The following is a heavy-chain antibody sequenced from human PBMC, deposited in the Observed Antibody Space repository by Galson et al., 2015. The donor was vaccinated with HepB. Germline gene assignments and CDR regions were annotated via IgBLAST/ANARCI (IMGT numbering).Heavy chain of an antibody. J-gene: IGHJ6*02. V-gene: IGHV1-18*04. CDR1: GYTFTSYG. CDR2: ISAYNGNT. CDR3: ARVPITMVRGVRPYYYYYYGMDV. Sequence: SVKVSCKASGYTFTSYGISWVRQAPGQGLEWMGWISAYNGNTNYAQKLQGRVTMTTDTSTSTAYMELRSLRSDDTAVYYCARVPITMVRGVRPYYYYYYGMDVWGQGTTVTVSS. D-gene: IGHD3-10*01.